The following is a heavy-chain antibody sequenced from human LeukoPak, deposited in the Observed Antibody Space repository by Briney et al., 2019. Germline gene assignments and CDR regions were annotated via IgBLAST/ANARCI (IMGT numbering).Heavy chain of an antibody. CDR2: IHYSGST. J-gene: IGHJ3*02. V-gene: IGHV4-31*01. CDR3: ARGTYYSPYPGAFDI. D-gene: IGHD3-10*01. CDR1: GGSISSGGYY. Sequence: PSETLSLTCTVSGGSISSGGYYWSWIRQLPGKGLEWIGYIHYSGSTYYNPSLKSQVTIALDTSKNQFSLKLSSVTAADTAVYYCARGTYYSPYPGAFDIWGQGTMVTVSS.